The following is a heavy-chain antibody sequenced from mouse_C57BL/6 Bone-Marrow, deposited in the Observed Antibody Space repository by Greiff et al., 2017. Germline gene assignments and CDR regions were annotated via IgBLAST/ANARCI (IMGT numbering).Heavy chain of an antibody. Sequence: VQLKESGGDLVKPGGSLKLSCAASGFTFSSYGMSWVRQTPDKRLEWVATISSGGSYTYYPDSVKGRFTISRDNAKNTLYLQMSSLKSEDTAMYYWARGGTCKRGTFDYWGQGPTLTVSS. CDR3: ARGGTCKRGTFDY. V-gene: IGHV5-6*01. J-gene: IGHJ2*01. CDR1: GFTFSSYG. D-gene: IGHD3-3*01. CDR2: ISSGGSYT.